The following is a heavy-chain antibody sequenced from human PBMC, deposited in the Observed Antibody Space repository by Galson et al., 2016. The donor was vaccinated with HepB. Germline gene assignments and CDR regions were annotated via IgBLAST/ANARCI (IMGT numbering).Heavy chain of an antibody. CDR3: ARGEYSSGWGTDY. CDR1: GFIFRDYS. V-gene: IGHV3-48*01. Sequence: SLRLSCAASGFIFRDYSMNWVRQAPGKGLEWVSYTSSGSKTTYYADSVKGRFTISRDNAKDPPYQQMNSLRVENTAVYYCARGEYSSGWGTDYWGQGTLVTVSS. CDR2: TSSGSKTT. J-gene: IGHJ4*02. D-gene: IGHD6-19*01.